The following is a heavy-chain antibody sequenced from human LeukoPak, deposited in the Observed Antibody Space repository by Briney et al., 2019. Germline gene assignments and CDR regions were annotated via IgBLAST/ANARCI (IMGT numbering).Heavy chain of an antibody. CDR3: ARDPTGDEGY. V-gene: IGHV3-66*01. CDR1: GFTVSSNY. CDR2: IYSGGST. J-gene: IGHJ4*02. D-gene: IGHD7-27*01. Sequence: QAGGSLRLSCAASGFTVSSNYMSWVRQAPGKGLEWVSVIYSGGSTYYADSVKGRFTISRDNSKNTLYLQMNSLRAEDTAVYYCARDPTGDEGYWGQGTLVTVSS.